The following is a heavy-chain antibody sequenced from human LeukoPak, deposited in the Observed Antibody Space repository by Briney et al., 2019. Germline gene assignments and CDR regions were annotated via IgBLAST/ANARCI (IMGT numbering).Heavy chain of an antibody. Sequence: GGSLRLSCAASGFTFSNYRMNWVRQAPGKGLEWVSSISSTSSYIYYADSVKGRFTISRDNAKNSLHLQMNSLRAEDTAVYYCARDDLGPTLDGAYYYHNMDVWGKGTTVTVSS. CDR1: GFTFSNYR. CDR2: ISSTSSYI. V-gene: IGHV3-21*01. D-gene: IGHD1-26*01. CDR3: ARDDLGPTLDGAYYYHNMDV. J-gene: IGHJ6*03.